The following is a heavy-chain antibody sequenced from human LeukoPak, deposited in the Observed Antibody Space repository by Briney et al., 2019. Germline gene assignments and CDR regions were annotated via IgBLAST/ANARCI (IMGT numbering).Heavy chain of an antibody. V-gene: IGHV3-7*01. J-gene: IGHJ4*02. D-gene: IGHD3-10*01. Sequence: PGGSLRLSCAASGFNFINYWMTWVRQAPGKGLEWVANIKQDGSEKYYVDSVKGRFTISRDNAKNSLYLQMNSLRAEDTAVYYCARDTKEGTFDYWGQGTLVTVSS. CDR1: GFNFINYW. CDR3: ARDTKEGTFDY. CDR2: IKQDGSEK.